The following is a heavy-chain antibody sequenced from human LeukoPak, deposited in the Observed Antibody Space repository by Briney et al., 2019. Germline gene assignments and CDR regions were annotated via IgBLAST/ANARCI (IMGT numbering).Heavy chain of an antibody. CDR2: IYYSGST. D-gene: IGHD2-2*01. J-gene: IGHJ4*02. V-gene: IGHV4-31*03. CDR3: ARARYQLLPTFDY. CDR1: GGSISSGGYY. Sequence: SQTQSLTCTVSGGSISSGGYYWSWIRQHPGKGLEWIGYIYYSGSTYYNPSLKSRVTISVDTSKNQFSLKLSSVTAADTAVYYCARARYQLLPTFDYWGQGTLVTVSS.